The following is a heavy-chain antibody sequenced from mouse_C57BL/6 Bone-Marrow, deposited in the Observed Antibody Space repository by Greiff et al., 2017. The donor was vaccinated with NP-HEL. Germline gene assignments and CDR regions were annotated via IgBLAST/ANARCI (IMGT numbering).Heavy chain of an antibody. CDR2: ILPGSGST. D-gene: IGHD2-2*01. Sequence: QVQLQQSGAELMKPGASVKLSCKATGYTFTGYWIEWVKQRPGHGLEWIGEILPGSGSTNYNEKFKGKATFTADKSTNTAYMQLSSLTTEDSAIYYCTVCGYPFAYWGQGTLVTVSA. CDR1: GYTFTGYW. CDR3: TVCGYPFAY. V-gene: IGHV1-9*01. J-gene: IGHJ3*01.